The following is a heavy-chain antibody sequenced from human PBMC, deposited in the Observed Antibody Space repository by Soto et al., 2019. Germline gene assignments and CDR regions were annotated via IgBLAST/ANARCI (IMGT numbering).Heavy chain of an antibody. J-gene: IGHJ4*02. CDR3: ARSSSSWFVYYFDY. Sequence: SETLSLTCTVSGGSISSYYWSWIRQPPGKGLEWIGYIYYSGSTNYNLSLKSRVTISVDTSKNQFSLKLSSVTAADTAVYYCARSSSSWFVYYFDYWGQGPLVTVPS. V-gene: IGHV4-59*01. D-gene: IGHD6-13*01. CDR2: IYYSGST. CDR1: GGSISSYY.